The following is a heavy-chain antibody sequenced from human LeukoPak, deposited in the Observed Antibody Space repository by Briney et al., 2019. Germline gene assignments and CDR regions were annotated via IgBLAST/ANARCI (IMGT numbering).Heavy chain of an antibody. CDR2: INAGNGNT. D-gene: IGHD3-22*01. V-gene: IGHV1-3*01. Sequence: GASVKVSCKASGYTFTSYAMHWVRQAPGQRLEWMGWINAGNGNTKYSQKFQGRVTITRDTSASTAYVELSSLSSEDTAVYYCARDGHSYYDSSVGHAFDIWGQGTMVTVSS. CDR1: GYTFTSYA. CDR3: ARDGHSYYDSSVGHAFDI. J-gene: IGHJ3*02.